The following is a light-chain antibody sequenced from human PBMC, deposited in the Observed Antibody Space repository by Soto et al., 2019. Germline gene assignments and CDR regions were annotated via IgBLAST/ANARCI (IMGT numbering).Light chain of an antibody. CDR2: ETN. CDR3: GTWDNSLSAGV. Sequence: QSVLTQPPSVSAAPGQVVTISCSGSSSNIGKNYVSWYQQIPGTAPKLLIYETNKRPSVIPDRFSGSKSGTSATLGITGLRTGDEADYYCGTWDNSLSAGVFGGGTKLTVL. V-gene: IGLV1-51*02. J-gene: IGLJ3*02. CDR1: SSNIGKNY.